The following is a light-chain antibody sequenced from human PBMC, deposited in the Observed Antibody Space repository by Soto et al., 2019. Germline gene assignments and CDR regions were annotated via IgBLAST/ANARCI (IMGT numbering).Light chain of an antibody. J-gene: IGLJ2*01. CDR3: CSCARSSTHVV. Sequence: QSALTQPASVSGSPGQSITISCTGTSSDVGSYNLVAWYQQHPGKAPKVMIYEGSKRPSGVSNRFSGSKCGNTASLTISGLQAEDEADYYRCSCARSSTHVVFGGGTALTVL. V-gene: IGLV2-23*01. CDR2: EGS. CDR1: SSDVGSYNL.